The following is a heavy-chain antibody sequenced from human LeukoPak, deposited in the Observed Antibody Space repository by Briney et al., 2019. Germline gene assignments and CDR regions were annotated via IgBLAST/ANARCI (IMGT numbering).Heavy chain of an antibody. CDR3: ARGTPYDFWSGYYNYYYYMDV. Sequence: GGSLRLSCAASGFTFSRYTMHWVRQAPGKRLEYFSAISSNGRSTYYADSVKGRFTLSRDNSKNTLYLQMGSLRIEDTAVYYCARGTPYDFWSGYYNYYYYMDVWGKGTTVTVSS. D-gene: IGHD3-3*01. CDR2: ISSNGRST. V-gene: IGHV3-64*02. CDR1: GFTFSRYT. J-gene: IGHJ6*03.